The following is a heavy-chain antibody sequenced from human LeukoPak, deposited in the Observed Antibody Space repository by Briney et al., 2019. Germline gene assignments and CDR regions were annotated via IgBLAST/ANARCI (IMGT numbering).Heavy chain of an antibody. CDR2: INHSGST. V-gene: IGHV4-34*01. Sequence: ETPSLTCAVYGGSFSGYYWSWIRQPPGKGLEWIGEINHSGSTNYNPSLKSRVTISVDTSKNQCSLKLSSVTAADTAVYYCARGPRNYYGSGSYYNVGWFDPWGHGTLVTVSS. CDR3: ARGPRNYYGSGSYYNVGWFDP. J-gene: IGHJ5*02. D-gene: IGHD3-10*01. CDR1: GGSFSGYY.